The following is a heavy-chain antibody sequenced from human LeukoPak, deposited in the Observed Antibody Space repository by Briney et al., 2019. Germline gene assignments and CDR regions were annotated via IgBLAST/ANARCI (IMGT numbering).Heavy chain of an antibody. D-gene: IGHD3-10*01. J-gene: IGHJ5*02. CDR1: GYTFSTNG. CDR3: ARDRGRAPFDP. Sequence: GATVKVSCKASGYTFSTNGISRVRQAPGQGLEWMGWISAYNGNTNYAQKLQGRVTMTTHTTTSTAYMELRTLRSDDTAVYYCARDRGRAPFDPWGQGTLVTVSS. CDR2: ISAYNGNT. V-gene: IGHV1-18*01.